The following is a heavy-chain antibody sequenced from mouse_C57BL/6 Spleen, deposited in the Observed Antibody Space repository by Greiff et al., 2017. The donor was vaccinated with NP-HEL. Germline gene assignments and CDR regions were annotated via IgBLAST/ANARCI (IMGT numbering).Heavy chain of an antibody. V-gene: IGHV1-69*01. CDR3: ARGRDGNYGYYAMDY. CDR1: GYTFTSYW. J-gene: IGHJ4*01. D-gene: IGHD2-1*01. Sequence: QVQLKQPGAELVMPGASVKLSCKASGYTFTSYWMHWVKQRPGQGLEWIGEIDPSDSYTNYNQKFKGKSTLTVDKSSSTAYMQLSSLTSEDSAVYYCARGRDGNYGYYAMDYWGQGTSVTVSS. CDR2: IDPSDSYT.